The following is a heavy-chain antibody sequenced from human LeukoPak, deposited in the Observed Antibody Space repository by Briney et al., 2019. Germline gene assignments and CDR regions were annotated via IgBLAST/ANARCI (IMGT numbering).Heavy chain of an antibody. CDR3: AKDRSSSGPRDAFDI. CDR1: GFTVSSNY. V-gene: IGHV3-23*01. D-gene: IGHD6-13*01. J-gene: IGHJ3*02. CDR2: ISGSGGST. Sequence: PGGSLRLSCAASGFTVSSNYMSWVRQAPGKGLEWVSAISGSGGSTYYADSVKGRFTISRDNSKNTLYLQMNSLRAEDTAVYYCAKDRSSSGPRDAFDIWGQGTMVTVSS.